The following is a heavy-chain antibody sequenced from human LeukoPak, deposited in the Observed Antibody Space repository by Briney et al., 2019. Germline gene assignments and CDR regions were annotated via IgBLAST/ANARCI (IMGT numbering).Heavy chain of an antibody. D-gene: IGHD1-26*01. CDR3: AKEMYNGSYPNFDY. V-gene: IGHV3-30*02. CDR1: GFTFSSYG. Sequence: GGSLRLSCAASGFTFSSYGMHWVRQAPGKGLEWVAFIRYDGSNKYYADSVKGRFTISRDNSKNTLYLQMNSLRAEDTAVYYCAKEMYNGSYPNFDYWGQGTLVTVSS. J-gene: IGHJ4*02. CDR2: IRYDGSNK.